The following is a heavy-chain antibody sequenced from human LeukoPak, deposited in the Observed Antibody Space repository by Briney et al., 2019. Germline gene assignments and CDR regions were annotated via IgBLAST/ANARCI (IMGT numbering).Heavy chain of an antibody. J-gene: IGHJ4*02. CDR3: AKSWFDFDWLMSY. CDR1: GFTFSSYA. D-gene: IGHD3-9*01. CDR2: ISGSGGST. Sequence: GGSLRLSCAASGFTFSSYAMSWVRQAPGKGLEWVSAISGSGGSTYYADSVKGRFTISRDNSKNTLYLQMNSLRAEDAAVYYYAKSWFDFDWLMSYWGQGTLVTVSS. V-gene: IGHV3-23*01.